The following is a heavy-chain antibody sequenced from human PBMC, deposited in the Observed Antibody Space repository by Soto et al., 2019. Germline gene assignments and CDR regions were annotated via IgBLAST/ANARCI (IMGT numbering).Heavy chain of an antibody. CDR3: ATSTPNNSGWFWYFDY. D-gene: IGHD6-19*01. J-gene: IGHJ4*02. CDR1: GGSISSYY. V-gene: IGHV4-59*01. Sequence: SETLSLTCTVSGGSISSYYWSWIRQPPGKGLEWIGYIYYSGSTNYNPSLKSRVTISVDTSKNQFSLKLSSVTAADTAVYYCATSTPNNSGWFWYFDYWGQGTLVTVSS. CDR2: IYYSGST.